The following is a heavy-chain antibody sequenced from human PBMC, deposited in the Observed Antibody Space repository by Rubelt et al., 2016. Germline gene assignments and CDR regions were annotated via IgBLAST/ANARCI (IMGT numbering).Heavy chain of an antibody. CDR1: GGTFSSYA. Sequence: QVQLVQSGAEVKKPGSSVKVSCKASGGTFSSYAISWVRQAPGQRLAWMGWINAGKGNKNNSQNVQGRVTITRETSASTAYMELSSLRSEDTAVYYCARVTRGYYFDCWGQGTLVTVSS. J-gene: IGHJ4*02. CDR2: INAGKGNK. CDR3: ARVTRGYYFDC. V-gene: IGHV1-3*01. D-gene: IGHD3-3*01.